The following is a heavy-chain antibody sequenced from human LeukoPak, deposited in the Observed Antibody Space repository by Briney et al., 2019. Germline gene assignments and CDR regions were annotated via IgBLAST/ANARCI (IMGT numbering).Heavy chain of an antibody. CDR3: ARGNKVRRVVIIRGHYFDY. CDR2: INHSGST. D-gene: IGHD3-3*01. Sequence: SETLSLTCAVYGGSFSGYYWSWIRQPPGKGLEWIGEINHSGSTNYNPSPKSRATISVDTSKNQFSLKLSSVTAADTAVYYCARGNKVRRVVIIRGHYFDYWGQGTLVTVSS. CDR1: GGSFSGYY. J-gene: IGHJ4*02. V-gene: IGHV4-34*01.